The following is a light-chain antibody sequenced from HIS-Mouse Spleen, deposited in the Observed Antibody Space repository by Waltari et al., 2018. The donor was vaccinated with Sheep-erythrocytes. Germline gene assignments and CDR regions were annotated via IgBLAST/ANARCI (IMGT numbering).Light chain of an antibody. CDR2: DVS. CDR1: SSDVGGYNY. J-gene: IGLJ1*01. Sequence: QSALTQPRSVSGSPGQSVTISCTGISSDVGGYNYVSWYQQHPGKAPKLMIYDVSKRPSGVPDRFSGSKSGNTASLTISGLQAEDEADYYCCSYAGSYNRVFATGTKVTVL. CDR3: CSYAGSYNRV. V-gene: IGLV2-11*01.